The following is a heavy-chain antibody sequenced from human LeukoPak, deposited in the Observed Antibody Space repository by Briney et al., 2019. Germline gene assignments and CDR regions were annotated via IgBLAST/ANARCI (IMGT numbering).Heavy chain of an antibody. CDR1: GYTFTGYY. D-gene: IGHD3-3*01. J-gene: IGHJ6*02. Sequence: ASVEVSCKASGYTFTGYYMHWVRQAPGQGLEWMGRINPNSGGTNYAQKFQGRVTMTRDTSISTAYMELSRLRSDDTAVYYCARGGYDFVYYYYGMDVWGQGTTVTVSS. V-gene: IGHV1-2*06. CDR3: ARGGYDFVYYYYGMDV. CDR2: INPNSGGT.